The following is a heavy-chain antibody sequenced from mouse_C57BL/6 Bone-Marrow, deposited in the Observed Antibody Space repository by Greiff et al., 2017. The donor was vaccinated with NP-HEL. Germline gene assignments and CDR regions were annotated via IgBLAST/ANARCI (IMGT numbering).Heavy chain of an antibody. J-gene: IGHJ1*03. CDR2: ISDGGSYT. CDR3: ARGLPYWYFDV. V-gene: IGHV5-4*03. Sequence: EVKLVESGGGLVKPGGSLKLSCAASGFTFSSYAMSWVRQTPEKRLEWVATISDGGSYTYYPDNVKGRFTISRDNAKNNLYLQMSHLKSEDTAMYYSARGLPYWYFDVWGTGTTVTVSS. CDR1: GFTFSSYA.